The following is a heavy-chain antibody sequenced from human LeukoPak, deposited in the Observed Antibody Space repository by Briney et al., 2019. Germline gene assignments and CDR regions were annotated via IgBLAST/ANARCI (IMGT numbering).Heavy chain of an antibody. Sequence: PSETLSLTCAVSGGSISSGGYSWSWNRPPPGQGLVWIGYIYHSGSTYYNPSLKSRVTISVDRSKHQFSLKLSSVTAADTAVYYCARARGSYIAVAGNGPDYWGQGTLVTVSS. CDR2: IYHSGST. D-gene: IGHD6-19*01. J-gene: IGHJ4*02. CDR1: GGSISSGGYS. V-gene: IGHV4-30-2*01. CDR3: ARARGSYIAVAGNGPDY.